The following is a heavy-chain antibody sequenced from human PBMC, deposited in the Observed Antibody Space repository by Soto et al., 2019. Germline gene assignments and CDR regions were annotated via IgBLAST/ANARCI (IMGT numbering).Heavy chain of an antibody. CDR3: ARPNRGGKVGTIDAFDI. D-gene: IGHD2-21*02. CDR1: GYSFTSYW. Sequence: GESLKISCKGSGYSFTSYWIGWVRQMPGKGLEWMGIIYPGDSDTRYSPSFQGQVTISADKSISTAYLQWSSLKASDTAMYYCARPNRGGKVGTIDAFDIWGQGTMVTVSS. V-gene: IGHV5-51*01. J-gene: IGHJ3*02. CDR2: IYPGDSDT.